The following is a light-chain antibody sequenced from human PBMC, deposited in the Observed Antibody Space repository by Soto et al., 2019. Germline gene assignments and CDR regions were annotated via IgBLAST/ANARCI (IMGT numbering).Light chain of an antibody. V-gene: IGKV3-20*01. J-gene: IGKJ1*01. CDR2: GAS. CDR1: QSVSNNY. Sequence: EIVLTQSPGTLSLSPGERATLSCRASQSVSNNYLAWYQQKPGQAPRLLIYGASNRATDIPDRFSGSGSGTEFTLTVDRLEPEDFAVYYCHQYGSSPQTFGRGTKVDIK. CDR3: HQYGSSPQT.